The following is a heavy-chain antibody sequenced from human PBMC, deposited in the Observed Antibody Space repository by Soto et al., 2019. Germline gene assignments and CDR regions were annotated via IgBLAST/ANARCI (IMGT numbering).Heavy chain of an antibody. CDR2: IAYDGDNK. CDR3: AKDRSGSWSFDY. CDR1: AFTFSSFA. Sequence: QVQLVESGGGVVQPGRSLRLSCVASAFTFSSFAMHWVRQAPGKGLEWVAVIAYDGDNKYYADSVKGRFTISRDNSKNTLYLQMNSLRVEDTAVYYCAKDRSGSWSFDYGGQGTLVTVSS. V-gene: IGHV3-30*18. J-gene: IGHJ4*02. D-gene: IGHD3-3*01.